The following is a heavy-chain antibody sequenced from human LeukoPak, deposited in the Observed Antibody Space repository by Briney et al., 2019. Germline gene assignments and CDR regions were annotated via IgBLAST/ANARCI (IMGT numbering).Heavy chain of an antibody. CDR2: ISSSGSTI. CDR3: ARDPKHYHYYYYMDV. Sequence: GGSLRLSCAASGFTFSDYYMSRIRQAPGKGLEWVSYISSSGSTIYYADSVKGRFTISRDNAKNSLYLQMNSLRAEDTALYYCARDPKHYHYYYYMDVWGKGTTVTVSS. J-gene: IGHJ6*03. V-gene: IGHV3-11*04. CDR1: GFTFSDYY.